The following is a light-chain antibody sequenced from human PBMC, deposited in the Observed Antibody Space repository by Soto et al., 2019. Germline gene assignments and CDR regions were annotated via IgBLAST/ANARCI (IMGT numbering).Light chain of an antibody. CDR1: QSISTW. J-gene: IGKJ1*01. V-gene: IGKV1-5*01. CDR3: QEYSSDSWT. CDR2: DAS. Sequence: DIQMTQSPSTLSASVGDRVTIACRASQSISTWLAWYQHKPGKAPNLLIYDASSLQTGVLSRFSGSGSGTEFTLTISSLQPDDFATYYCQEYSSDSWTFGQGTKV.